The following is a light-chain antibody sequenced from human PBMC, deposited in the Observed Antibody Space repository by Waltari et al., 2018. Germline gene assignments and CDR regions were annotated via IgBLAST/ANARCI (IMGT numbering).Light chain of an antibody. Sequence: QSALTQPPSASGSPGQSVTISCTGTSGDIGAYQYVSWYQQHPGKAPKLVIFEVNKRPSGVPDRFSGSKSGNAASLTVSGLQADDEAEYFCSAYAGSHILLFGGGTKLTV. J-gene: IGLJ2*01. CDR3: SAYAGSHILL. V-gene: IGLV2-8*01. CDR2: EVN. CDR1: SGDIGAYQY.